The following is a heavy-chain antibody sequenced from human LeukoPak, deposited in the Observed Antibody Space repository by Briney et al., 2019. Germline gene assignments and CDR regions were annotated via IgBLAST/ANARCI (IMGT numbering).Heavy chain of an antibody. Sequence: PSETLSLTCTVSGGSISSSYYYWGWIRQPPGKGLEWIGEINHSGSTNYNPSLKSRVTISVDTSKNQFSLKLSSVTAADTAVYYCARRRRAGYYYYGMDVWGQGTTVTVSS. CDR3: ARRRRAGYYYYGMDV. J-gene: IGHJ6*02. CDR2: INHSGST. V-gene: IGHV4-39*07. CDR1: GGSISSSYYY.